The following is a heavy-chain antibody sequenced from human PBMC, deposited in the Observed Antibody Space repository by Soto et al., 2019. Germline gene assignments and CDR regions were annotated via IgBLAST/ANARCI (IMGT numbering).Heavy chain of an antibody. J-gene: IGHJ2*01. Sequence: QVQLVESGGGVVQPGRSLRLSCAASGFTFSSYGMHWVRQAPGKGLVWVAVISYDGSNKYYADSVKGRFTISRDNSKNKLDLQMNSLRAEDTAVYYCAKDHSSRSGYFDLWGRGTLVTVSS. CDR3: AKDHSSRSGYFDL. CDR1: GFTFSSYG. CDR2: ISYDGSNK. D-gene: IGHD2-15*01. V-gene: IGHV3-30*18.